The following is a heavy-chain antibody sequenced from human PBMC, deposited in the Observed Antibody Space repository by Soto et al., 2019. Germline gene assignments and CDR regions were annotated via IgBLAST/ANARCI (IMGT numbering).Heavy chain of an antibody. V-gene: IGHV1-2*04. D-gene: IGHD6-19*01. CDR1: GYTFTTYY. CDR3: ARDSLEAVDGSPSYCYGMDV. J-gene: IGHJ6*02. CDR2: INPNSGGT. Sequence: ASVKVSCKASGYTFTTYYMHWVRQAPGQGLEWMGWINPNSGGTNYAQKFQGWVTMTRDTSVSTAYMELSRLRSDDTAVYYCARDSLEAVDGSPSYCYGMDVWGQGTTVTVSS.